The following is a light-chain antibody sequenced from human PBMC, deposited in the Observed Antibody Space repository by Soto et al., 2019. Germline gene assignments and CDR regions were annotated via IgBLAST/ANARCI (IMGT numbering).Light chain of an antibody. CDR1: QSVSNY. Sequence: ENMLTQSPTTLSLFPGQRATLSCRASQSVSNYVAWYQQKPGQAPRLLIYAASNRASSIPARFSGSGSGTDFTLTISSLEPEDFAVYYCQKRSNWLFGPGTKVDIK. CDR3: QKRSNWL. J-gene: IGKJ3*01. V-gene: IGKV3-11*01. CDR2: AAS.